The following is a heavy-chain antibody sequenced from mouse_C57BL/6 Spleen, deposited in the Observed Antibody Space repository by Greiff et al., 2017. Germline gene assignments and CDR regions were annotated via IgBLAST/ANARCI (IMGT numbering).Heavy chain of an antibody. CDR1: GFTFSDYY. D-gene: IGHD4-1*01. Sequence: VKLMESEGGLVQPGSSMKLSCTASGFTFSDYYMAWVRQVPEKGLEWVANINYDGSSTYYLDSLKSRFIISRDNAKNILYLQMSSLKSEDTATYYCARDWAGAMDYWGQGTSVTVSS. J-gene: IGHJ4*01. V-gene: IGHV5-16*01. CDR3: ARDWAGAMDY. CDR2: INYDGSST.